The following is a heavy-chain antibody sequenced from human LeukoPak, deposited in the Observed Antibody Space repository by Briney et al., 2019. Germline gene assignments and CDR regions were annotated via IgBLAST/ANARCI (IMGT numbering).Heavy chain of an antibody. CDR3: ARQTAMGRSGDY. CDR2: IDPSDSET. D-gene: IGHD5-18*01. J-gene: IGHJ4*02. Sequence: GESLKISCKASGYSFTNYWIGWVRQMPGEGLEWMGIIDPSDSETRYTPSFQGQVTISVDKSLTTAYLQWTSLKASDTAMYYCARQTAMGRSGDYWGQGTLVTVSS. V-gene: IGHV5-51*01. CDR1: GYSFTNYW.